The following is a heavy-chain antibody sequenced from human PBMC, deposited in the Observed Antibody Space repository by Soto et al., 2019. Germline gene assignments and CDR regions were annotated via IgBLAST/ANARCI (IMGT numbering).Heavy chain of an antibody. CDR1: GFTFSSYG. D-gene: IGHD2-15*01. Sequence: QVQLVESGGGVVQPGRSLRLSCAASGFTFSSYGMHWVRQAPGKGLEWVAVISYDGITKYYADSVKGRFTISRDNSKNTPYLQTNSPRVEETTVCSCATDKWVYCSGGSCYYGMDVWGQGTTVTVSS. V-gene: IGHV3-30*03. J-gene: IGHJ6*02. CDR3: ATDKWVYCSGGSCYYGMDV. CDR2: ISYDGITK.